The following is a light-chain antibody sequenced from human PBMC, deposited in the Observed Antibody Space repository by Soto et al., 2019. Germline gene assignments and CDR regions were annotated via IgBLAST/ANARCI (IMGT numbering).Light chain of an antibody. CDR3: SSYTTSNTRQIV. J-gene: IGLJ1*01. CDR2: DVR. Sequence: QSVLTQPASVSGSPGQSITISCTGTSSDVGGYNYVSWYQQHPDKAPNFMIYDVRNRPSGVSNRFSGSKSGNTASLTISGLQAEDEADYYCSSYTTSNTRQIVFGTGTKVTVL. CDR1: SSDVGGYNY. V-gene: IGLV2-14*01.